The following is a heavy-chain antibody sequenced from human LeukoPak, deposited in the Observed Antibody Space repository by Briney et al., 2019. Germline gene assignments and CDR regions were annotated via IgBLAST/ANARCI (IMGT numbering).Heavy chain of an antibody. CDR2: ISGSGQTI. J-gene: IGHJ4*02. D-gene: IGHD2-21*02. CDR1: GFTFGFYN. CDR3: ARIDGRGDLSFDS. V-gene: IGHV3-48*01. Sequence: GGSLRLSCAASGFTFGFYNMNWVRQAPGRGLEWLSYISGSGQTIHYAESVKGRFTVSRDDAKKSLYLQMNSLRVEDTAVYYCARIDGRGDLSFDSWGQGTLVTVSS.